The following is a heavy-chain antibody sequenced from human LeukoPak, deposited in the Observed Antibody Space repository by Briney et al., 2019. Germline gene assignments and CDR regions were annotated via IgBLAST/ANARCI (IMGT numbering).Heavy chain of an antibody. CDR3: ARGGSRQQLVLVYYYGMDV. V-gene: IGHV4-34*01. Sequence: SETLSLTCAVYGGSFSGYYWSWIRQPPGKGLEWIGEINHSGSTNYNPSLKSRVTISVDTSKNQFSLMLSSVTAADTAVYYCARGGSRQQLVLVYYYGMDVWGQGTTVTVSS. CDR2: INHSGST. J-gene: IGHJ6*02. D-gene: IGHD6-13*01. CDR1: GGSFSGYY.